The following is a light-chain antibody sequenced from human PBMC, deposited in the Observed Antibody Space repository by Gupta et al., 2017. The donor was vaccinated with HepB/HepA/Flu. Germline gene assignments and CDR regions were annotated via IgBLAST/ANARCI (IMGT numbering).Light chain of an antibody. V-gene: IGKV2-30*02. CDR3: MQAIHCPWT. CDR2: RVS. Sequence: DVVMTQSPVSLPVTLGQPASISCRSSQSLVHRDGNTYLNWFQQRPGQSPRRLIYRVSNRDSGVPDRFSGSGSGTDFTLRISRGDAEDVGVYYCMQAIHCPWTFGQGTKVEIK. J-gene: IGKJ1*01. CDR1: QSLVHRDGNTY.